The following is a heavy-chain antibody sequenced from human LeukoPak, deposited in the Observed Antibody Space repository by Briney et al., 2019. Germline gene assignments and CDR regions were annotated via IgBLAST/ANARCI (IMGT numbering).Heavy chain of an antibody. V-gene: IGHV4-34*01. Sequence: SETLSLTCAVYGGSFSGYYWSWIRQPPGKGLEWIGEINHSGSTNYNPSLKSRVTISVDTSKNQFSLKLSSMTAADTAVYYCARVAGRDYYYMDVWGKGTTVTVSS. CDR3: ARVAGRDYYYMDV. CDR1: GGSFSGYY. J-gene: IGHJ6*03. CDR2: INHSGST. D-gene: IGHD6-19*01.